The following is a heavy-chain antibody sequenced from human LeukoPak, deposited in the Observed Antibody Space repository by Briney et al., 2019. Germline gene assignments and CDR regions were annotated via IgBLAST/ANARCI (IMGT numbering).Heavy chain of an antibody. Sequence: ASVKVSCKASGGTFSSYAISWVRQAPGQGLEWMGGIIPIFGTANYAQKFQGRVTITADESTSTAYMELSSLRSDDTAVYYCAREYCTNGVCYDPDYWGQGTLVTVSS. J-gene: IGHJ4*02. D-gene: IGHD2-8*01. CDR1: GGTFSSYA. V-gene: IGHV1-69*13. CDR2: IIPIFGTA. CDR3: AREYCTNGVCYDPDY.